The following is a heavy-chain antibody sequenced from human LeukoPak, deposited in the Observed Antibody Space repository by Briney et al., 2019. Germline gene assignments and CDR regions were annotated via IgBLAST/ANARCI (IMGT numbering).Heavy chain of an antibody. CDR3: ARGYGSGSYQGY. J-gene: IGHJ4*02. Sequence: SETLSLTCAVYGGSFSGYYWSWIRQPPGKGLEWIGEINHSGSTNYNPSLKSRVTISVDTSKNQFSLKLSSVTAADTAVYYCARGYGSGSYQGYWGQGTLVTVSS. CDR1: GGSFSGYY. V-gene: IGHV4-34*01. D-gene: IGHD3-10*01. CDR2: INHSGST.